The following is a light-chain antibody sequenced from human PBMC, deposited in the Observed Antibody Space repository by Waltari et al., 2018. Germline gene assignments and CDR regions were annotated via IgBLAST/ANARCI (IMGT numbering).Light chain of an antibody. V-gene: IGLV2-14*03. CDR2: DVD. J-gene: IGLJ1*01. CDR1: NQDVGAYNY. CDR3: FSFTTSSTRV. Sequence: QSALIQPASVSGSPGQSITISCTGTNQDVGAYNYVSWFQQHPGNAPKLLIHDVDDRPSGVSYRFSGSKPGKTASLTISGLRPEDEAMYFCFSFTTSSTRVFGTGTQVSVL.